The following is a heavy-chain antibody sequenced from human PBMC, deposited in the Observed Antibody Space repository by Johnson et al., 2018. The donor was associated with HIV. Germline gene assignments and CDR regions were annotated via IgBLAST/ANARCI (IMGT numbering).Heavy chain of an antibody. J-gene: IGHJ3*02. CDR1: GFTFSNAW. CDR2: ISGSGGST. V-gene: IGHV3-23*04. D-gene: IGHD2-21*01. Sequence: MLLVESGGGLVKPGGSLRLSCAASGFTFSNAWMSWVRQAPGKGLEWVSAISGSGGSTYYADSVKGRFTISRDNSKNTLYLQMNSLRAEDTAVYYCAVVALPMYWYDAFDIWGQGTMVTVSS. CDR3: AVVALPMYWYDAFDI.